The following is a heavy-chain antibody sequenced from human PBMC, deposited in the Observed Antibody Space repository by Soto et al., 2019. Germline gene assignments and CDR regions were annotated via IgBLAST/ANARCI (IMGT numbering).Heavy chain of an antibody. CDR2: ISYDGSNK. V-gene: IGHV3-30-3*01. CDR3: AREVGPDYYYDSSGYYT. J-gene: IGHJ5*02. CDR1: GFTFSSYA. Sequence: LSLSCAASGFTFSSYAMHWVRQAPGKGLEWVAVISYDGSNKYYADSVKGRFTISRDNSKNTLYLQMNSLRAEDTAVYYCAREVGPDYYYDSSGYYTWGQGTLVTVSS. D-gene: IGHD3-22*01.